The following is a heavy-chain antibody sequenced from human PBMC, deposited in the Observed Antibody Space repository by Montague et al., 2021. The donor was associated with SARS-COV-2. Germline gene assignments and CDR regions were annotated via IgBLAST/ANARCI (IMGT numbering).Heavy chain of an antibody. Sequence: SETLSLTCAVYGGSFSGYYWSWIRQRQGKGLEWIGESNNSGSTNDNPSLKSRGTISVDTSKNQFSLKLSSVTAADTAVYYCERGSGCSGGCCFPEWDPNYYYGMDVWGQGTTVTVSS. V-gene: IGHV4-34*01. J-gene: IGHJ6*02. CDR3: ERGSGCSGGCCFPEWDPNYYYGMDV. CDR1: GGSFSGYY. D-gene: IGHD2-15*01. CDR2: SNNSGST.